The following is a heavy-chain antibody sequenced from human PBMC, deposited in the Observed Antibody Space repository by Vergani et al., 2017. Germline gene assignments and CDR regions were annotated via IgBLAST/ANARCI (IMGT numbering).Heavy chain of an antibody. CDR3: ARDGAVAGIPPLFDY. CDR2: INPNSGGT. CDR1: GYTFTGYY. D-gene: IGHD6-19*01. J-gene: IGHJ4*02. Sequence: QVQLVQSGAEVKKPGASVKVSCKASGYTFTGYYMHWGRQAPGQGLEWMGWINPNSGGTNYAQKFQGRVTMTRETSISTAYMELSRLRSDDTAVYYCARDGAVAGIPPLFDYWGQGTLVTVSS. V-gene: IGHV1-2*02.